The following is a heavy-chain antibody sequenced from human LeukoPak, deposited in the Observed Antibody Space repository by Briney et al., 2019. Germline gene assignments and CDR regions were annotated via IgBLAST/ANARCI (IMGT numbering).Heavy chain of an antibody. Sequence: GXXLRLSCAASGFTFSSYVMSWVRQAPGKGLEWVSAISGGGGSKYYADSGKGRFTISRDNAKKRVYLQMNSLRAEDTAVYYCAKGGGNPRGDYYYYYMDVWGKGTTVTVSS. CDR1: GFTFSSYV. V-gene: IGHV3-23*01. CDR2: ISGGGGSK. D-gene: IGHD4-23*01. CDR3: AKGGGNPRGDYYYYYMDV. J-gene: IGHJ6*03.